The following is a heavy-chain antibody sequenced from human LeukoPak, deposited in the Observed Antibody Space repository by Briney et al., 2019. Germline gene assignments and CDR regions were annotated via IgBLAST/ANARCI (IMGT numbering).Heavy chain of an antibody. V-gene: IGHV6-1*01. J-gene: IGHJ5*02. D-gene: IGHD6-13*01. CDR2: TYYRSKWYN. CDR1: GDSVSSNSAA. Sequence: SQTLSLTCAISGDSVSSNSAAWNWIRQSPSRGLEWLGRTYYRSKWYNDYAVSVRSRITINPDTSKNQFSLQLNSVTPEDTAVYYCANSLQQLVGDWFDPWGQGTLVTVSS. CDR3: ANSLQQLVGDWFDP.